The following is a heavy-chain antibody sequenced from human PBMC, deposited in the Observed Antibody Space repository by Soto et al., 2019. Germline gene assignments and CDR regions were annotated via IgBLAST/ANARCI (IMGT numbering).Heavy chain of an antibody. CDR3: ARGVRGLTPFYYYYMDV. V-gene: IGHV4-59*01. CDR1: GGSISSYH. J-gene: IGHJ6*03. D-gene: IGHD3-10*01. CDR2: IYHSGST. Sequence: PSETLSLTCSVSGGSISSYHWTWIRQTPGKGLEWIGNIYHSGSTNYNPSLKSRVTISADTSKNQFSLKLSSVTAADTAVYYCARGVRGLTPFYYYYMDVWARGTTVTVSS.